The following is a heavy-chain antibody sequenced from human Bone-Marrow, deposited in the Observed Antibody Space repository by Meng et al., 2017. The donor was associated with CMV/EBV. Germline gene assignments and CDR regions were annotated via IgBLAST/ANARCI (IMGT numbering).Heavy chain of an antibody. CDR2: VSYDGRNK. Sequence: GGSLRLSCAASGFMFSNCVMYWVRQAPGKGLEWVAVVSYDGRNKYYADSVKGRFTISSDNSKMSLYLQMNSLTHEDTAVYYCAGDIRSYPTGVHFWGQGTLVTVSS. V-gene: IGHV3-30*03. CDR1: GFMFSNCV. J-gene: IGHJ4*02. D-gene: IGHD3-10*01. CDR3: AGDIRSYPTGVHF.